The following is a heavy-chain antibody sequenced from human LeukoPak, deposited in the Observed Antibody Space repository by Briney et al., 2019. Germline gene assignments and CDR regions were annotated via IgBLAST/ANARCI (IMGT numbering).Heavy chain of an antibody. CDR1: GGSITSSSYY. CDR3: AINRSSNDY. V-gene: IGHV4-39*07. CDR2: IYHSGST. J-gene: IGHJ4*02. Sequence: SETLSLTCTVSGGSITSSSYYWGWIRQPPGKGLEWIGSIYHSGSTYYNPSLKSRVTISVDTSKNQFSLKLGSMTAADTALYYCAINRSSNDYWGQGTLVTVSS. D-gene: IGHD6-6*01.